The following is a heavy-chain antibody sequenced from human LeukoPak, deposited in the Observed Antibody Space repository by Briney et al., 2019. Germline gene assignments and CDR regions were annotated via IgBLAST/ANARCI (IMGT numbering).Heavy chain of an antibody. V-gene: IGHV4-59*11. J-gene: IGHJ5*02. Sequence: PSETLSLTCTVSGGSSSSHFWTWIRQPPGKGLEWIVYIHYSGSTNYNPSLKSRVSISVDTSKNEFSLKLSSVTAADTAVYYCARDFLECSRASCLNWFDHWGQGTLVTVSS. CDR2: IHYSGST. CDR3: ARDFLECSRASCLNWFDH. D-gene: IGHD2-2*01. CDR1: GGSSSSHF.